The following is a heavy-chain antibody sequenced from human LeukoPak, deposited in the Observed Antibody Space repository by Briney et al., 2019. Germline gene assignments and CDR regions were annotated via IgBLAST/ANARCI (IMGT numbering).Heavy chain of an antibody. V-gene: IGHV1-18*01. CDR2: ISGYNGDT. J-gene: IGHJ5*02. Sequence: GASVKVSCMTSGYTFNTFGVGWVRQAPGQGLEWMGWISGYNGDTNFAEKLQGRVTMTTDTSTSTAYMELRSLRSDDTAVYYCARSGDGNWFDPWGQGTLLTVSS. CDR1: GYTFNTFG. CDR3: ARSGDGNWFDP. D-gene: IGHD4-17*01.